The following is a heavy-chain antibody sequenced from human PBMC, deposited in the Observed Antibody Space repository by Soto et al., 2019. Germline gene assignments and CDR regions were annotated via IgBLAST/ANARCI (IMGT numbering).Heavy chain of an antibody. J-gene: IGHJ4*02. CDR1: GGTFSSFG. Sequence: QVQLVQPGAEVKKPGSSVKVSCKASGGTFSSFGIDWVRQAPGQGLEWMGDIIPMLGTVTYAQKFQGRGTIPAHDSTTTVYMALSSLRSEDTAVYYCAREATAHSSGWNCWGQGTLVTVSS. CDR3: AREATAHSSGWNC. V-gene: IGHV1-69*12. D-gene: IGHD6-19*01. CDR2: IIPMLGTV.